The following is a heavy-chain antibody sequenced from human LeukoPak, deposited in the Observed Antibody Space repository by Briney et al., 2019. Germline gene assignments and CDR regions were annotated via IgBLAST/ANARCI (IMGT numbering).Heavy chain of an antibody. D-gene: IGHD3-22*01. CDR2: INHSGST. J-gene: IGHJ4*02. V-gene: IGHV4-34*01. Sequence: PSETLSLTCAVCGGSFSGYYWSWIRQPPGKGLEWIGEINHSGSTNYNPSLKSRVTISVDTSKNQFSLKLSSVTAADTAVYYCARGRRGYYYDSSGYYPFDYWGQGTLVTVSS. CDR3: ARGRRGYYYDSSGYYPFDY. CDR1: GGSFSGYY.